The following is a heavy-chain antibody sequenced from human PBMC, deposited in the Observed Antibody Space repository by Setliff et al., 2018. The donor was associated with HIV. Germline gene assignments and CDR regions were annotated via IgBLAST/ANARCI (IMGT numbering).Heavy chain of an antibody. D-gene: IGHD3-22*01. V-gene: IGHV1-69*10. CDR1: GGIFSSYA. CDR3: ARDREYYYDNSVSPAFDY. J-gene: IGHJ4*02. Sequence: SVKVSCKASGGIFSSYALSWVRQAPGQGLEWMGGIIPILGIANYAQKFQGRVTITADKSTSTAYMELSSLRSEDTAVYYCARDREYYYDNSVSPAFDYWGQGTLVTVSA. CDR2: IIPILGIA.